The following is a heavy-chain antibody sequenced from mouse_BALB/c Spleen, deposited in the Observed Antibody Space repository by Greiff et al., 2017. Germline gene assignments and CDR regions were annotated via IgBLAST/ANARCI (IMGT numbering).Heavy chain of an antibody. D-gene: IGHD1-2*01. J-gene: IGHJ3*01. CDR2: IDPESGDT. Sequence: VQLQQSGAELVRSGASVKLSCTASGFNIKDYYMHWVKQRPEQGLEWIGWIDPESGDTEYAPKFQGRATMTADTSSNTAYLQLSSLTSEDTAVYYCNEGTARAWFAYWGQGTLVTVSA. CDR3: NEGTARAWFAY. V-gene: IGHV14-4*02. CDR1: GFNIKDYY.